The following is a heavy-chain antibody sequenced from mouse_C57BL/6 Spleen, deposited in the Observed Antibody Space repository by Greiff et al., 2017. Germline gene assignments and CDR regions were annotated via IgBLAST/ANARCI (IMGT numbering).Heavy chain of an antibody. D-gene: IGHD2-2*01. J-gene: IGHJ2*01. CDR1: GYTFTSYW. CDR2: IYPGSGST. CDR3: ARGSSYGYIVKGNDY. V-gene: IGHV1-55*01. Sequence: VQLQQSGAELVKPGASVKMSCKASGYTFTSYWITWVKQRPGQGLEWIGDIYPGSGSTNYNEKFKSKATLTVDTSSSTAYMQLSSLTSEDSAVYYGARGSSYGYIVKGNDYWGQGTTLTVSS.